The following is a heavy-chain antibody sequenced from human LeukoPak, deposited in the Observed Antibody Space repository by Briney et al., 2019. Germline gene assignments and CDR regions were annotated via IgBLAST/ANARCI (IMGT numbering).Heavy chain of an antibody. D-gene: IGHD6-19*01. Sequence: PSETLSLTCTVSGGSISSYYWSWIRQPPGKGLEWIGYIYYSGSTNYNPSLTSRVTISVDTSKNQFSLKLSSVTAADTAVYYCATRGYSSGCFDYWGQGTLVTVSS. CDR1: GGSISSYY. J-gene: IGHJ4*02. V-gene: IGHV4-59*08. CDR2: IYYSGST. CDR3: ATRGYSSGCFDY.